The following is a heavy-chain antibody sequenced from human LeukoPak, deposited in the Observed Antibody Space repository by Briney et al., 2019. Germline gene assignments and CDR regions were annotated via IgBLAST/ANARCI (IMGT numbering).Heavy chain of an antibody. Sequence: ASVKISCKASGYTFINYGITWVRQAPGQGLEWMGWISAYNGNTNYAQKLQGRVTMTIDTSTSTAYMELRSLRSDDTAVYYCARDLEYNSGWYRWFDPWGQGTLVTVSS. CDR1: GYTFINYG. V-gene: IGHV1-18*01. D-gene: IGHD6-19*01. CDR3: ARDLEYNSGWYRWFDP. J-gene: IGHJ5*02. CDR2: ISAYNGNT.